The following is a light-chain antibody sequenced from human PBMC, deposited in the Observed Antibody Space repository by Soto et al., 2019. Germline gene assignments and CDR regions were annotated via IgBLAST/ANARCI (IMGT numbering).Light chain of an antibody. V-gene: IGLV2-11*01. CDR2: DVS. Sequence: QSALTQPRSVSGAPGQSVTISCSGSSSDVATYNYVSWYQQHPDKGHKLMIYDVSKRPSGVPSRFSGSKSGNTASLTISGLQAEDEGDYFCCSCSCKYTLGLGTGTKGTVL. CDR1: SSDVATYNY. J-gene: IGLJ1*01. CDR3: CSCSCKYTLG.